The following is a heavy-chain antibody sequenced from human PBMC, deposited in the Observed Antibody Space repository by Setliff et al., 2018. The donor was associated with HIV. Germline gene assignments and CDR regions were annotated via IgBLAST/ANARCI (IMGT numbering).Heavy chain of an antibody. Sequence: PSETLSLTCTVSGGSISSYYWSWIRQPPGKGLEWIGYIYTSGSTNYNPSLKSRVTISVDTSKSQFFLKLSSVTAADTAVYYCARGLSFYDPGGFDYWGQGTLVTVSS. CDR2: IYTSGST. D-gene: IGHD3-22*01. CDR1: GGSISSYY. J-gene: IGHJ4*02. V-gene: IGHV4-4*09. CDR3: ARGLSFYDPGGFDY.